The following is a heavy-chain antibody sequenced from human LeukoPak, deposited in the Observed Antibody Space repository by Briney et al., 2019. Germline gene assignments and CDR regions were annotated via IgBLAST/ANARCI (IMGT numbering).Heavy chain of an antibody. CDR3: ARARDLIVVFDY. CDR1: GYTFTDYY. D-gene: IGHD3-22*01. J-gene: IGHJ4*02. CDR2: INPNSGGT. Sequence: ASVKVSCKASGYTFTDYYMHWVRQAPGQGLEWMGWINPNSGGTNYAQKFQGRVTMTRDTSISTAYMELSRLRSDDTAVYYCARARDLIVVFDYWGQGTLVTVSS. V-gene: IGHV1-2*02.